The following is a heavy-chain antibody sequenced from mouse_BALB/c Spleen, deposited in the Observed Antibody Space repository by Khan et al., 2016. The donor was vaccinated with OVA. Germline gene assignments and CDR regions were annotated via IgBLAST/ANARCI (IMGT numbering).Heavy chain of an antibody. CDR3: ASHYYRYDGYAMDY. Sequence: QVQLQQSGAELARPGASVKMSCKASGYTFTNYTMHWIKQRPGQGLEWIGYISPSSDYTNYNQRFKDKATLTADKSSSTAYIQLSSLTSEDSAVYYGASHYYRYDGYAMDYWGQGTSVTVSS. CDR2: ISPSSDYT. J-gene: IGHJ4*01. CDR1: GYTFTNYT. V-gene: IGHV1-4*01. D-gene: IGHD2-14*01.